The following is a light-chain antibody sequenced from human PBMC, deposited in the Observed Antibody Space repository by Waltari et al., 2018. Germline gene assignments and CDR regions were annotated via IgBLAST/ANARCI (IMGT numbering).Light chain of an antibody. CDR1: QDIHNY. Sequence: DIQMTHSPSSLSASVGDRVTITCQASQDIHNYLNWYQQKPGRAPKVLIFDASNLEAGVPSRFSGSGSGTHFTLTISSLQPEDIATYYCQQFDHLIWTFGQGTKVEVK. CDR2: DAS. V-gene: IGKV1-33*01. CDR3: QQFDHLIWT. J-gene: IGKJ1*01.